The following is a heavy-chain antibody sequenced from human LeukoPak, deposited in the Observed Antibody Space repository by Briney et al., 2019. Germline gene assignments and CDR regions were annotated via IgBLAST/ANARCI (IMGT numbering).Heavy chain of an antibody. CDR1: NGSFSGYF. J-gene: IGHJ6*03. CDR3: ARGRNWWREYRYCTDV. Sequence: PSETLSLTCGVYNGSFSGYFWSWIRQPPGKGLEWIGEINHSGTTNYNPSLKSRVSMSVDTSKSQVSLNLSSVTAADTAVYYCARGRNWWREYRYCTDVWGTGTTVTVSS. V-gene: IGHV4-34*01. D-gene: IGHD2-8*02. CDR2: INHSGTT.